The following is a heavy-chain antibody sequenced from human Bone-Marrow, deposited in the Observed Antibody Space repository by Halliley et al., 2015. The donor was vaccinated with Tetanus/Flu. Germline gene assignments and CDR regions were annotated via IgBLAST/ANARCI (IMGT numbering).Heavy chain of an antibody. CDR2: IYPGDSDT. V-gene: IGHV5-51*03. D-gene: IGHD6-19*01. CDR3: ARAIAEAGTGFDN. J-gene: IGHJ4*02. CDR1: GNSFNTYW. Sequence: QLVQSGVEVKKPGESLKISCKGSGNSFNTYWIAWVRQVPGKGLEWMGIIYPGDSDTRYSPSFQGQVTISADKSISTPYLQWSRLKASATAIYYCARAIAEAGTGFDNWGQGTLVTVSS.